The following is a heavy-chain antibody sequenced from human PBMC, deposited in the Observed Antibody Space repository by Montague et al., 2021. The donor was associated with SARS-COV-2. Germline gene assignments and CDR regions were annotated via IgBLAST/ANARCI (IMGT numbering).Heavy chain of an antibody. V-gene: IGHV3-23*03. D-gene: IGHD3-3*01. CDR2: IYSGGSST. CDR1: GFTFSNYA. J-gene: IGHJ4*02. CDR3: AKDPHYDFWSGYYFDY. Sequence: SLRLSSSASGFTFSNYAMSWVRQAPGKGLEWVSVIYSGGSSTYYADSVKGRFTISRDNSKNTLYLQMNSLRAEDTAVYYCAKDPHYDFWSGYYFDYWGQGTLVTVSS.